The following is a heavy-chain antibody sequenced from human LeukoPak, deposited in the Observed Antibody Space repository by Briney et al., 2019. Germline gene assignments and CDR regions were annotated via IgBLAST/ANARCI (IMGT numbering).Heavy chain of an antibody. CDR3: ARVQGTSWFDP. D-gene: IGHD2-2*01. Sequence: PGGSLRLSCAASGFIVSSTYMSWVRQSPGKGLEWVSTIYSGGTTNYADSVKGRFTISRDDFMNTLHLQMNSLRAEDTAVYYCARVQGTSWFDPWGQGTLVTVSS. CDR2: IYSGGTT. CDR1: GFIVSSTY. J-gene: IGHJ5*02. V-gene: IGHV3-66*01.